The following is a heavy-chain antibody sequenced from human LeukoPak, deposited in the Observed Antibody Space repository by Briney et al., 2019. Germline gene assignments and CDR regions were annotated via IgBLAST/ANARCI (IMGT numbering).Heavy chain of an antibody. D-gene: IGHD3-10*01. CDR2: ISYSGGV. CDR1: GGSISSYD. Sequence: AETLSLTCTVCGGSISSYDWSWIRQPPGKGLEWIGYISYSGGVSYSPSLKPPVTISLDTSKNQVSLKLSSVTAADTAIYYCVRVHYSSGSLSSWFDPWGRGILVTVSS. J-gene: IGHJ5*02. V-gene: IGHV4-59*08. CDR3: VRVHYSSGSLSSWFDP.